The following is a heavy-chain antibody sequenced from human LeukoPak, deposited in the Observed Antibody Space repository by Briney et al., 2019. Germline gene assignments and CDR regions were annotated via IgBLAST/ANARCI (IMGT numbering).Heavy chain of an antibody. V-gene: IGHV4-31*03. Sequence: SQTLSLTCTVSGGSISSGGYYWSWIRQHPGKGLEWIGYIYYSGSTYYNASLKSRVTISVDTSKNQFSLKLSSVTAADTAVYYCAREEPVRWYSDYWGQGTLVTVSS. CDR3: AREEPVRWYSDY. D-gene: IGHD4-23*01. CDR2: IYYSGST. J-gene: IGHJ4*02. CDR1: GGSISSGGYY.